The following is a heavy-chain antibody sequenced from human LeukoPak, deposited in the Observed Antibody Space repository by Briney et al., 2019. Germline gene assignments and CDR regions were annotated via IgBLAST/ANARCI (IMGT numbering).Heavy chain of an antibody. CDR1: GFTSIAYA. V-gene: IGHV3-23*01. CDR3: ARNQQLGGHSYYYYGMDV. D-gene: IGHD3-16*01. CDR2: ISGGGVTT. J-gene: IGHJ6*02. Sequence: GGSLRLSCVGSGFTSIAYAMTWARQAPGKGLEWVSGISGGGVTTYYADSVKGRFTISRDNSKNTLYLQMNSLRADDTAIYYCARNQQLGGHSYYYYGMDVWGQGTTVTVSS.